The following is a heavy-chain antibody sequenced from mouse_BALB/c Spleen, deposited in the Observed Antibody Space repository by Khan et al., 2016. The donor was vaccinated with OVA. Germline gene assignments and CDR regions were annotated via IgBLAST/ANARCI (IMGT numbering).Heavy chain of an antibody. J-gene: IGHJ4*01. D-gene: IGHD2-9*01. CDR2: IWGDGIT. Sequence: VKLLESGPGLVAPSQSLSITCTVSGFSLTGYGVHWVRQPPGKGLEWLGVIWGDGITDYNSALKSRLSISKDNSKSQVFLKMNSLQTDDTARYYCARGPYFGNDGAMDYWGQGTSVTVSS. CDR3: ARGPYFGNDGAMDY. CDR1: GFSLTGYG. V-gene: IGHV2-6-7*01.